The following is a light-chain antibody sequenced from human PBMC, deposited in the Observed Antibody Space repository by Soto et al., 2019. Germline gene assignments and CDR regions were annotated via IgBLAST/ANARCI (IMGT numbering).Light chain of an antibody. CDR2: DVS. V-gene: IGLV2-14*03. CDR1: SSDVGGYNY. CDR3: SSYTSSSLYV. Sequence: QSALTQPASVSGSPGQSITISCTGTSSDVGGYNYVSWYQQHPGKAPKLMIYDVSNRPSGVSNRFSGSKSGNTASLTISGLQAEDEAAYYCSSYTSSSLYVFGTGTKLPS. J-gene: IGLJ1*01.